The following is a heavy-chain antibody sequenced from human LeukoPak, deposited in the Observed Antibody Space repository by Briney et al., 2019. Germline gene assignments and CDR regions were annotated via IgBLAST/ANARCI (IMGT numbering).Heavy chain of an antibody. CDR1: GYSFSTYW. J-gene: IGHJ4*02. V-gene: IGHV5-51*01. D-gene: IGHD2/OR15-2a*01. CDR2: IYPGDSDT. CDR3: ARGSTSYYFDY. Sequence: GESLKISCKGSGYSFSTYWIGWVRQMPGKGLEWMGIIYPGDSDTTYSPSFQGQVTISADKSISTAYLQWSSLKVSDTAMYYCARGSTSYYFDYWGQGTLVTVSS.